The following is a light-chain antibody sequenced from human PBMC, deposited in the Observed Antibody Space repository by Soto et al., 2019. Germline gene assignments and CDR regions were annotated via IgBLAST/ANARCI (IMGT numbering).Light chain of an antibody. V-gene: IGKV1-17*01. Sequence: IQMTPSPSSLSASVGVRVPIACRASQGIRTGLGWYQQKPGKAPKRLIYAASSLQSGVPSRFSGSGSGTEFTLTISSLQPEDFATYYCLQHNSYPWTFGQGTKVEIK. CDR2: AAS. J-gene: IGKJ1*01. CDR3: LQHNSYPWT. CDR1: QGIRTG.